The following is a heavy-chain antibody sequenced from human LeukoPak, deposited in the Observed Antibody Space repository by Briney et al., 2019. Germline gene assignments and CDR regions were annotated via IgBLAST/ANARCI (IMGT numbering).Heavy chain of an antibody. J-gene: IGHJ6*02. V-gene: IGHV3-33*01. CDR2: IWNDGSNK. CDR3: AREYCSGGSCYPYGMDV. CDR1: GSTFSSYG. Sequence: QPRRSLRLSCAASGSTFSSYGMHWVRQAPGKGLEWVAVIWNDGSNKYYADSVKGRFTISRDNSKNTLYLQMNSLRAEDTAVYYCAREYCSGGSCYPYGMDVWGQGTTVTVSS. D-gene: IGHD2-15*01.